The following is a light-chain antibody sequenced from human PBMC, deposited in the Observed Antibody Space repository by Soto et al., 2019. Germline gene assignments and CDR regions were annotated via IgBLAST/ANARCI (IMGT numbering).Light chain of an antibody. CDR2: EGT. CDR1: RSDIGSYHL. CDR3: CSYAIRGTVL. J-gene: IGLJ2*01. V-gene: IGLV2-23*01. Sequence: QSALTQPASVSGSPGQSISLSCIGTRSDIGSYHLVSWYQQHPGKAPKLIIYEGTKRPSGVSNRLSGSKSGNTASLIISGLQAADEADYYCCSYAIRGTVLFGGGTKLTVL.